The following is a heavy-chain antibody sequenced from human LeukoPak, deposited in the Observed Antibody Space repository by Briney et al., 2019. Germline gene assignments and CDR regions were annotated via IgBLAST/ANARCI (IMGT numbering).Heavy chain of an antibody. CDR2: TYYRSKWYN. J-gene: IGHJ4*02. Sequence: SQTLSLTCAISGDSVPSDTTTWNWIRQSPSRGLEWLGRTYYRSKWYNDYAVSVKSRITISPDTSKNQFSLQLNSVTPEDTAVYYCAGYFSFFGYWGQGTLVTVSS. D-gene: IGHD3-22*01. CDR3: AGYFSFFGY. CDR1: GDSVPSDTTT. V-gene: IGHV6-1*01.